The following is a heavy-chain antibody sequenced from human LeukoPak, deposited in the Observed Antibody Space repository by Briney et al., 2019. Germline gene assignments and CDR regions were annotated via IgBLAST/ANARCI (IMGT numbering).Heavy chain of an antibody. CDR2: IIPILGIA. Sequence: GASVKVSCKASGGTFSSYAISWVRQAPGQGLEWMGRIIPILGIANYAQKFQGRVTITADESTSTAYMELSSLRSEDTAVYYCAREGNLNWFDPWGQGTLVTVSS. CDR3: AREGNLNWFDP. CDR1: GGTFSSYA. V-gene: IGHV1-69*04. D-gene: IGHD1-14*01. J-gene: IGHJ5*02.